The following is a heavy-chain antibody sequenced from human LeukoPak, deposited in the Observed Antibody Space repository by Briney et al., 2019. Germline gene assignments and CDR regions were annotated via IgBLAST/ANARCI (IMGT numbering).Heavy chain of an antibody. J-gene: IGHJ2*01. CDR1: GGSISSSNW. D-gene: IGHD2-2*01. CDR2: IYHSGGT. Sequence: SETLSLTCAVSGGSISSSNWWSWVRQPPEKGLEWIGEIYHSGGTNYNPSLKSRVTISVDKSKNQFSLKLSSVTAADTAVYYCARDLYIVVVPAGYWYFDLWGRGTLVTVSS. CDR3: ARDLYIVVVPAGYWYFDL. V-gene: IGHV4-4*02.